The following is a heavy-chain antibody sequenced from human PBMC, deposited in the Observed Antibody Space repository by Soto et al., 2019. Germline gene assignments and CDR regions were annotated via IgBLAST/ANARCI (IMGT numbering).Heavy chain of an antibody. CDR3: AKGGEGSCSQTSCLYFSNS. CDR1: GFTFSTYA. J-gene: IGHJ5*02. D-gene: IGHD2-15*01. Sequence: EVQLLDSGGGLVQPGGSLRLSCAASGFTFSTYAMSWVRQAPGKGLEWVSTISGSGDSSYYATSVKGRFTISRDNSRNTLDPQKNSLRVEDTAVYYCAKGGEGSCSQTSCLYFSNSWGQGTLVTVSS. V-gene: IGHV3-23*01. CDR2: ISGSGDSS.